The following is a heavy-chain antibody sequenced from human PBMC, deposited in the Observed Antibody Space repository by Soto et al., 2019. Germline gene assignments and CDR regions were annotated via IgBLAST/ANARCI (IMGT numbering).Heavy chain of an antibody. CDR3: AFMPRMGATRSPFDY. CDR1: GFTFSSYS. Sequence: GGSLRLSCAASGFTFSSYSMNWVRQAPGKGLEWVSSISSSSSYIYYADSVKGRFTISRDNAKNSLYLQMNSLRAEDTAVYYCAFMPRMGATRSPFDYWGQGTLVTVSS. J-gene: IGHJ4*02. V-gene: IGHV3-21*01. CDR2: ISSSSSYI. D-gene: IGHD1-26*01.